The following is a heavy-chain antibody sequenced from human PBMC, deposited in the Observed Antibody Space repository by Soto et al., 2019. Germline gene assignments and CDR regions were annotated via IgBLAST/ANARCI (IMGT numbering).Heavy chain of an antibody. CDR3: ARDRATMVRGVMTGYGMDV. CDR1: GGSFSGYY. CDR2: INHSGST. V-gene: IGHV4-34*01. Sequence: SETLSLTCAVYGGSFSGYYWSWIRQPPGKGLEWIGEINHSGSTNYNPSLKSRVTISVDTSKNQFSLKLSPVTAADTAVYYCARDRATMVRGVMTGYGMDVWGQGTTVTVSS. D-gene: IGHD3-10*01. J-gene: IGHJ6*02.